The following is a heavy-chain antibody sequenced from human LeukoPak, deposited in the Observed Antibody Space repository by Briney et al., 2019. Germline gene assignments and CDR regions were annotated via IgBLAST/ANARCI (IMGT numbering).Heavy chain of an antibody. CDR3: ARSLWPEDY. J-gene: IGHJ4*02. CDR2: INQDGSEK. CDR1: GFTFTTYW. V-gene: IGHV3-7*01. D-gene: IGHD2-21*01. Sequence: GGSLRLSCAASGFTFTTYWMSWVRQAPGKGLEWVAHINQDGSEKYFADSVKGRFTFSRDNAKNSLYLQMNSLRAEDTAVYYCARSLWPEDYWGQGILVTVSS.